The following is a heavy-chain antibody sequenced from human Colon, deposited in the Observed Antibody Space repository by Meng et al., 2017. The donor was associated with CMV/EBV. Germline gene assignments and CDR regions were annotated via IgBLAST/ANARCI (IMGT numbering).Heavy chain of an antibody. J-gene: IGHJ6*02. CDR2: LNHSGIT. V-gene: IGHV4-34*01. Sequence: SETLSLTCAVYGESFSSYYWSWVRQRPGKGLEWIGELNHSGITNYNPSLESRVTIPVDTSKNQCSLKLTSVTAADTGLYYCAILPTGRYYPYYYGLGVWGQGTAVTVSS. CDR3: AILPTGRYYPYYYGLGV. CDR1: GESFSSYY. D-gene: IGHD1-26*01.